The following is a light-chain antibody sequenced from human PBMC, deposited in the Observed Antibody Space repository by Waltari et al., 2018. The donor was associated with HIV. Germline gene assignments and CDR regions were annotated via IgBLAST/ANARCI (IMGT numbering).Light chain of an antibody. CDR3: YSAADNNLGV. J-gene: IGLJ3*02. Sequence: SYELTQPPSVSVSPGQTARITCSGDVLAKKYARWVQQKPGQAPVLVIYKDSELPSGIPERFSGSSVVTTVTLTISGAQVEDEADYYCYSAADNNLGVFGGGTKLTVL. CDR1: VLAKKY. V-gene: IGLV3-27*01. CDR2: KDS.